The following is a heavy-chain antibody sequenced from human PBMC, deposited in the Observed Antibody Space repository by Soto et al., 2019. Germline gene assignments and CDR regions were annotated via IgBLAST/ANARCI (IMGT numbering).Heavy chain of an antibody. D-gene: IGHD1-1*01. CDR2: IKSKTDGGTT. Sequence: EVQLVESGGGLVKPGGSLRLSCAASGFTFSNAWMNWVRKAPGKGLEWVGRIKSKTDGGTTDYAAPVKGRFTISRDDSKNTLYLQMNSLKTEDTAVYYCTTDALNWSTGYGMDVWGQGTTVTVSS. V-gene: IGHV3-15*07. CDR1: GFTFSNAW. J-gene: IGHJ6*02. CDR3: TTDALNWSTGYGMDV.